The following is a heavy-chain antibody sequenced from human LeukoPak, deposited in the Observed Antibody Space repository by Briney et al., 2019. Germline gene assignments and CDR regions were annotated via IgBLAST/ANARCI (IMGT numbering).Heavy chain of an antibody. V-gene: IGHV4-61*09. D-gene: IGHD3-22*01. CDR1: GASISSTSYC. Sequence: NTSETLSLTCTVSGASISSTSYCWGWIRQPAGKGLEWIGHIHTSGSTNYNPSLKSRVTISVDTSKNQFSLKLSSVTAADTAVYYCARVGGYYDSSDGFAFDYWGQGTLVTVSS. CDR3: ARVGGYYDSSDGFAFDY. J-gene: IGHJ4*02. CDR2: IHTSGST.